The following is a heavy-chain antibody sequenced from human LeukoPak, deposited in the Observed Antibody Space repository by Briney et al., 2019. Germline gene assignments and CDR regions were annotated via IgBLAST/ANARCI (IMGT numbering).Heavy chain of an antibody. CDR3: ARDAYILTGYYFWFDP. Sequence: SVKVSCKASGGTFSSYAISWVRQAPGQGLECMGGIIPIFGTANYAQKFQGRVTMTRNTSISTAYMELSSLRSEDTAVYYCARDAYILTGYYFWFDPWGEGTLVTVSS. CDR1: GGTFSSYA. D-gene: IGHD3-9*01. V-gene: IGHV1-69*05. J-gene: IGHJ5*02. CDR2: IIPIFGTA.